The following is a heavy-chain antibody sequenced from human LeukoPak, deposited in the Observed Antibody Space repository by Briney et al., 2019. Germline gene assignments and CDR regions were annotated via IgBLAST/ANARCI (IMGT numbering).Heavy chain of an antibody. CDR1: RFTFSSNS. CDR3: ARDLGQYYDTSDNWFDP. Sequence: GGSLRLSCAASRFTFSSNSMNWVRQAPGKGLEWVSSISSSSSYIYYADSVKGRFTISRDNAKNSLYLQMNSLRAEDTAVYYCARDLGQYYDTSDNWFDPWGQGTLVTVSS. D-gene: IGHD3-22*01. CDR2: ISSSSSYI. V-gene: IGHV3-21*01. J-gene: IGHJ5*02.